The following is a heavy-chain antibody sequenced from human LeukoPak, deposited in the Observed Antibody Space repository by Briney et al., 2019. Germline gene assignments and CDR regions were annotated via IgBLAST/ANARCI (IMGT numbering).Heavy chain of an antibody. CDR3: AIHSRRGLLPKHAFDY. D-gene: IGHD3-22*01. V-gene: IGHV4-4*07. CDR1: GGPISSYY. Sequence: PWEPLTLPCTVSGGPISSYYWSWIPKPPGKAREWFGRFYTSGRIHYNPSLTSGVTLSVHTTTNKLPRKLSSVTAADTAVYHCAIHSRRGLLPKHAFDYWGQGTLVTVSS. CDR2: FYTSGRI. J-gene: IGHJ4*02.